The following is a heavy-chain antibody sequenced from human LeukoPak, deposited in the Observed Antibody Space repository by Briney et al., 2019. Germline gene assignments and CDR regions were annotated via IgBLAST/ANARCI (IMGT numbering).Heavy chain of an antibody. CDR3: AREADDILTGYYSDY. V-gene: IGHV1-18*01. CDR1: GYTFTNYG. Sequence: ASVKVSCKASGYTFTNYGITWVRQAPGQGLEWMGWISVHNGNTKYAQNLQGRVTVTTETSTSTVYMELRSLRSDDTAVYYCAREADDILTGYYSDYWGQGTLVTVSS. D-gene: IGHD3-9*01. CDR2: ISVHNGNT. J-gene: IGHJ4*02.